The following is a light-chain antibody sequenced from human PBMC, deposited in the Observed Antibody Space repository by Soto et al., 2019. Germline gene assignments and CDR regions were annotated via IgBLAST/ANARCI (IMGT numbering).Light chain of an antibody. Sequence: QSALTQPASVSGSPGQSITISCTGTSSDVGGHNYVSWYQQHPGKAPKLMISDVSNRPSGVSNRFSGSKSGNTASLTISGLQAEDEADYYCSSYTSSSTPYVFGTGTKVTVL. V-gene: IGLV2-14*01. CDR3: SSYTSSSTPYV. CDR1: SSDVGGHNY. CDR2: DVS. J-gene: IGLJ1*01.